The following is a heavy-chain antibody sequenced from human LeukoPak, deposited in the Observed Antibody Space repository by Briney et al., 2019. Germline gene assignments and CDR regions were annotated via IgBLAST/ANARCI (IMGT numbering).Heavy chain of an antibody. V-gene: IGHV4-59*12. J-gene: IGHJ4*02. Sequence: SETLSLTCTVSGGSISSYYWSWIRQPPGKGLEWIGYIYYSGSTNYNPSLKSRVTISVDTSKNQFSLKLSSVTAADTAVYYCARIEGATMVYFDYWGQGTLVTVSS. CDR1: GGSISSYY. CDR2: IYYSGST. D-gene: IGHD1-26*01. CDR3: ARIEGATMVYFDY.